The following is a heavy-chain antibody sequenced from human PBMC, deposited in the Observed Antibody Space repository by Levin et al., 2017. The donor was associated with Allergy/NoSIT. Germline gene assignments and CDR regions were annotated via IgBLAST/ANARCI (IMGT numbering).Heavy chain of an antibody. CDR1: GFSVSSNY. D-gene: IGHD6-13*01. Sequence: GESLKISCVASGFSVSSNYMSWVRQAPGKGLEWVSVIYSGDSTYYADSVKGRFTISRDNSKNTLYLQMNSLRAEDTAVYYCARIGAAGSYFDYWGQGTLVTVSS. J-gene: IGHJ4*02. V-gene: IGHV3-53*01. CDR3: ARIGAAGSYFDY. CDR2: IYSGDST.